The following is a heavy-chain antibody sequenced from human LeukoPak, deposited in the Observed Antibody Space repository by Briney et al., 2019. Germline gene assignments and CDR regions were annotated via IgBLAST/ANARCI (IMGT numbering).Heavy chain of an antibody. CDR1: GFTFSSYA. Sequence: GGSLRLSCAASGFTFSSYAMSWVRQAPGKGLEWVSAISGSGGSTYYADSVKGRFTISRDNSKNTLYLQMNSLRAEDTAVYYCANGGDYGSSWYVYGYWGQGTLVTVSS. CDR2: ISGSGGST. D-gene: IGHD6-13*01. V-gene: IGHV3-23*01. CDR3: ANGGDYGSSWYVYGY. J-gene: IGHJ4*02.